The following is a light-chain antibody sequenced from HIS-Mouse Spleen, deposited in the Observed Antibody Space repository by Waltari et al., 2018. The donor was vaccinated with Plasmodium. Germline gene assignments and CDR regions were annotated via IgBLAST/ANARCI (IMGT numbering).Light chain of an antibody. V-gene: IGLV2-23*03. CDR1: SSDVGSSTL. CDR2: EGS. CDR3: CSYAGSSTFVV. J-gene: IGLJ2*01. Sequence: SALTQPASVSGSPGQSITISCPGSSSDVGSSTLVSWYQQHPGKAPKRMSYEGSKRPSGVSNRFSGSKSGNTASLTISGLQAEDEADYYCCSYAGSSTFVVFGGGTKLTVL.